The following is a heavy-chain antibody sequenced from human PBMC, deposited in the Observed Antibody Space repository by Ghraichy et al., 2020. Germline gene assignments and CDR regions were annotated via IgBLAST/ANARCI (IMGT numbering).Heavy chain of an antibody. V-gene: IGHV3-30*18. J-gene: IGHJ4*02. CDR3: AKVGYSGYDFSLAGG. CDR1: GFTFSSHG. Sequence: GGSLRLSCAASGFTFSSHGMHWVRQAPGKGLEWVAVISYDGSNKYYADSVKGRFTISRDNSKNTLYLQMNSLRAEDTAVYYCAKVGYSGYDFSLAGGWGQGTLVTVSS. D-gene: IGHD5-12*01. CDR2: ISYDGSNK.